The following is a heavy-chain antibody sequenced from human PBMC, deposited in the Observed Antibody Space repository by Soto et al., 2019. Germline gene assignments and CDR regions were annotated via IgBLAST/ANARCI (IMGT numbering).Heavy chain of an antibody. J-gene: IGHJ5*01. CDR3: ARGGYCSGGSCSGWFDS. CDR2: IYQTGTT. CDR1: GVSLTTNNW. V-gene: IGHV4-4*02. D-gene: IGHD2-15*01. Sequence: QVQLQESGPGLVKPSETLSLTCAVSGVSLTTNNWWTWVRQAPGQGLERVGEIYQTGTTNYNPSLNSRVIASIDKSQNQCFLKPTSVTAADTAIYYCARGGYCSGGSCSGWFDSWGQGTLVTVSS.